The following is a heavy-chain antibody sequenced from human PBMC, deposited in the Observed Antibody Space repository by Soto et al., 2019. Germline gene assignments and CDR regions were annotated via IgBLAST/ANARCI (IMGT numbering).Heavy chain of an antibody. CDR2: INHSGST. CDR1: GGSFSGYY. D-gene: IGHD6-13*01. J-gene: IGHJ5*02. CDR3: ARADPGIAAAGKGWFDP. Sequence: PSETLSLTCAVYGGSFSGYYWSWIRQPPGKGLEWIGEINHSGSTNYNPSLKSRVTISVDTSKNQFSLKLSSVTAADTAVYYCARADPGIAAAGKGWFDPWGQGTLVTVS. V-gene: IGHV4-34*01.